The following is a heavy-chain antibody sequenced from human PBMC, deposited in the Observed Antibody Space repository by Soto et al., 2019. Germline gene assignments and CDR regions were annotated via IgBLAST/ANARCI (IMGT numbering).Heavy chain of an antibody. CDR3: AKDFIAFAGFNGMDV. J-gene: IGHJ6*02. Sequence: EVQLVDSGGGVGQPGRSLRLSCAASGFKFDDYAMHWVRQAPGKGLEWGAGISWNSGGIVYADSVQGRFTISRNNAKRSLSLQMTSLRAENTAFYYCAKDFIAFAGFNGMDVWGQGTTVTVPS. CDR2: ISWNSGGI. D-gene: IGHD6-19*01. V-gene: IGHV3-9*01. CDR1: GFKFDDYA.